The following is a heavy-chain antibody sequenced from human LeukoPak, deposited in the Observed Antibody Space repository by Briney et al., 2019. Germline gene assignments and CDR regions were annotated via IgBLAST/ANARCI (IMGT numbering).Heavy chain of an antibody. CDR2: IWYXGSNK. CDR1: XXTFXSXX. CDR3: ARDPYPGPYYFDY. V-gene: IGHV3-33*01. D-gene: IGHD2-2*01. Sequence: HPGRSLRLSCAASXXTFXSXXXXXVXXXXGXXLXWVAVIWYXGSNKYYADSVKGRFTISRDNSKNTLYLQMNSLRAEDTAVYYRARDPYPGPYYFDYWGQGTLVTVSS. J-gene: IGHJ4*02.